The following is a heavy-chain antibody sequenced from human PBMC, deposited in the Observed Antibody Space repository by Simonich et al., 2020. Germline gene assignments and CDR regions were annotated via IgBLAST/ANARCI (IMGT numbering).Heavy chain of an antibody. CDR2: INPTSGGT. J-gene: IGHJ4*02. CDR1: GYTFTGYY. Sequence: QVQLVQSGAEVKKPGASVKVSCTASGYTFTGYYLHWLRQAPGQGLEWMGWINPTSGGTNYAQKVQGRVTMTRDTSISTAYMELSRLRSDDTAVYYCASSKLATIDYWGQGTLVTVSS. D-gene: IGHD5-12*01. V-gene: IGHV1-2*02. CDR3: ASSKLATIDY.